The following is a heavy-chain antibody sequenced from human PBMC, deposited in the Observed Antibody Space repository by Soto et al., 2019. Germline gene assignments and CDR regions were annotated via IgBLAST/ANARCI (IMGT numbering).Heavy chain of an antibody. Sequence: SVKVSCKASGGTFSSYAISWVRQAPGQGLEWMGGIIPIFGTANYAQKFQGRVTITADESTSTAYMELSSLRSEDAAVYYCARDPGKLELRIHGMDVWGQGTTGTVSS. CDR2: IIPIFGTA. J-gene: IGHJ6*02. V-gene: IGHV1-69*13. CDR3: ARDPGKLELRIHGMDV. CDR1: GGTFSSYA. D-gene: IGHD1-7*01.